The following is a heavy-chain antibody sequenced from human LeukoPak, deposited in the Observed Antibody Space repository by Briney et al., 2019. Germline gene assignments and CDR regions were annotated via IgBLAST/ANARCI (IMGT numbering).Heavy chain of an antibody. CDR2: ISSAGTT. CDR3: ARDLEAANTYYFDY. CDR1: GFTVSSSY. V-gene: IGHV3-66*01. J-gene: IGHJ4*02. Sequence: GGTLRLSCAASGFTVSSSYMSWVRQAPGKGLEWVSIISSAGTTYYANSVTGRFTISRDNSKNTVYLQVHGLRDGGTAVYYFARDLEAANTYYFDYWGQGTMVTVSS. D-gene: IGHD6-13*01.